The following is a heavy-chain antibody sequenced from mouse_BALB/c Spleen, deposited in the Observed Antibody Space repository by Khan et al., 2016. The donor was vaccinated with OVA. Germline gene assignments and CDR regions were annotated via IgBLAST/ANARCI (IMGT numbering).Heavy chain of an antibody. D-gene: IGHD2-10*01. CDR1: GYTFTNYG. V-gene: IGHV9-3-1*01. Sequence: QIQLVQSGPELKKPGETVKISCKASGYTFTNYGMHWMKQAPGKGLKWMGWINTYTGEPTYADDFKGRFAFSLETSARTAYLQINNLKNEDTATYFCARPPYFSYVMAYWGQGTSVTVSS. CDR2: INTYTGEP. CDR3: ARPPYFSYVMAY. J-gene: IGHJ4*01.